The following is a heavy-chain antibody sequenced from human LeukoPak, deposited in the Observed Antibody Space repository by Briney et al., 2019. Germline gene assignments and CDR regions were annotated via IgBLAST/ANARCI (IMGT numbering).Heavy chain of an antibody. CDR1: GYTFTGYY. V-gene: IGHV1-2*02. Sequence: ASVKVSCKASGYTFTGYYMHWVRQAPGQGLEWMGWINPNSGGTNYAQKFQGRVTMTRDTSISTAYMELSRLRSDDTAVYYCARGYCSSTSCYTCFDYWGQGNLVTVSS. CDR3: ARGYCSSTSCYTCFDY. CDR2: INPNSGGT. J-gene: IGHJ4*02. D-gene: IGHD2-2*02.